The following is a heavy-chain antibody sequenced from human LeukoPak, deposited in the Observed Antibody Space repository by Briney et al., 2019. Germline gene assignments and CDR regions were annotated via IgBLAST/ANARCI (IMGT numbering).Heavy chain of an antibody. V-gene: IGHV4-59*01. CDR3: ARSVPAEEDPDAFDI. Sequence: PSETLSLTCTVSGGSISNYYWSWIRQPPGKGLEWIGNIHYSGSTSYNPFLKSRVTISVDTSKNQFSLKLSSVTAADTAVYYCARSVPAEEDPDAFDIWGQGTMVTVSS. J-gene: IGHJ3*02. CDR2: IHYSGST. D-gene: IGHD2-2*01. CDR1: GGSISNYY.